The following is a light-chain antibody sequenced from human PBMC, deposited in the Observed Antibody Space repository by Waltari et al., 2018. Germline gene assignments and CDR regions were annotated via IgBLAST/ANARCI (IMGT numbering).Light chain of an antibody. CDR2: GAS. CDR1: QSVSSY. V-gene: IGKV3-11*01. CDR3: HQRSNWPIT. J-gene: IGKJ5*01. Sequence: EIVLTQSPATLSLSPGERATLSFRASQSVSSYLVWYQQKPGQTPRLLIYGASNRATGIPARFSGSGSGTDFTLTISSLESEDFAVYYCHQRSNWPITFGQGTRLEIK.